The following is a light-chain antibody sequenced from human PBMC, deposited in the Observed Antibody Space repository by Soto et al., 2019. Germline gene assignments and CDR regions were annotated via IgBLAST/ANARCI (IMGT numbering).Light chain of an antibody. CDR2: EVS. CDR3: CSYAGSSTFYV. CDR1: SSDVGSYNL. V-gene: IGLV2-23*02. J-gene: IGLJ1*01. Sequence: QSVLTLPASVYGSPGQPIPTSCTGTSSDVGSYNLVSWYQQHPGKAPKLMIYEVSKRPSGVSNRFSGSKSGNTASLTISGLQAEDEADYYCCSYAGSSTFYVFGTGTKVTVL.